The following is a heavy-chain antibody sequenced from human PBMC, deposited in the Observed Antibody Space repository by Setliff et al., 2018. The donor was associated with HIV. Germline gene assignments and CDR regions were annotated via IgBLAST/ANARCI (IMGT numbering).Heavy chain of an antibody. J-gene: IGHJ4*02. CDR3: ARHPPYCSGGSCYRGKGYYFDY. V-gene: IGHV4-4*09. CDR1: GGSISNFY. CDR2: IYTSGST. D-gene: IGHD2-15*01. Sequence: SETLSLTCTVSGGSISNFYWSWIRQPPGKGLEWIGYIYTSGSTSYNPSLRSRVTISLDTSKNRFSLKLNSVTAADTAMYYCARHPPYCSGGSCYRGKGYYFDYWGQGTLVTVSS.